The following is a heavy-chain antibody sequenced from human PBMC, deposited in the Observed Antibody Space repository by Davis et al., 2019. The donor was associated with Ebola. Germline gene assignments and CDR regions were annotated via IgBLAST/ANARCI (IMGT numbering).Heavy chain of an antibody. CDR2: INPKNGNT. D-gene: IGHD1-26*01. CDR1: GYTFTNYG. V-gene: IGHV1-8*02. CDR3: ARDSSGVVGANDFDY. J-gene: IGHJ4*02. Sequence: AASVKVSCKASGYTFTNYGITWVRQAPGQGLEWVGRINPKNGNTDYARKFQGRVTMTRITSINTAYMELSSLRSDDTAVYFCARDSSGVVGANDFDYWGQGALLTVSS.